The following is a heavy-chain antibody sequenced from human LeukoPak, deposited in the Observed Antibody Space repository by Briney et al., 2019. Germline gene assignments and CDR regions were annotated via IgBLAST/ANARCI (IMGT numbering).Heavy chain of an antibody. J-gene: IGHJ4*02. CDR1: GYNFISYG. V-gene: IGHV5-51*01. D-gene: IGHD3-3*01. Sequence: GESLKISCKGSGYNFISYGIGWVRQMPGKGLEWMGIIYPGDSDTRYSPSFQGQVTISVDKSISTAYLQWSSLKASDTAMYYCARTYYDFWSGSFDYWGQGTLVTVSS. CDR3: ARTYYDFWSGSFDY. CDR2: IYPGDSDT.